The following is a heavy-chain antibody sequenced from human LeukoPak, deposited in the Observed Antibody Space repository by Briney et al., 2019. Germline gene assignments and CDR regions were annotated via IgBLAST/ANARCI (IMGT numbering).Heavy chain of an antibody. V-gene: IGHV3-23*01. Sequence: GGSLRLSCAASGFTFSSYAMSWVRQAPGKGLEWVSAISGSGGSTYCADSAKGRFTISRDNSKNTLYLQMNSLRAEDTAVYYCAKATTVVTDVDYWGQGTLVTVSS. CDR1: GFTFSSYA. CDR3: AKATTVVTDVDY. J-gene: IGHJ4*02. CDR2: ISGSGGST. D-gene: IGHD4-23*01.